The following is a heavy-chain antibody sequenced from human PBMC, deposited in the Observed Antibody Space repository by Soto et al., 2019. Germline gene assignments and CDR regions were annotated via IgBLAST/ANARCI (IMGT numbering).Heavy chain of an antibody. V-gene: IGHV1-8*01. J-gene: IGHJ6*02. CDR1: GYTFTSYD. CDR3: ARGAFDFWSEYYYYYGMDV. CDR2: MNPNSGNT. D-gene: IGHD3-3*01. Sequence: QVQLVQSGAEVKKPGASVKVSCKASGYTFTSYDINWVRQATGQGLEWMGWMNPNSGNTGYAQKFQGRVTMTRNTSISTAHMELSSLRSEDTAVYYCARGAFDFWSEYYYYYGMDVWGQGTTVTVSS.